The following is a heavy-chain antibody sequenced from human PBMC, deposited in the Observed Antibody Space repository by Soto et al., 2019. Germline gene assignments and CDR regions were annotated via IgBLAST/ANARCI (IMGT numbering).Heavy chain of an antibody. D-gene: IGHD3-22*01. CDR1: GFTFTSSA. J-gene: IGHJ3*02. V-gene: IGHV1-58*01. CDR3: EANPSHTYYYDSSGYPMAFDI. CDR2: IVVGSGNT. Sequence: VSCKASGFTFTSSAVQWVRQARGQRLEWIGWIVVGSGNTNYAQKFQERVTITRDMSTSTAYMELSSLRSEDTAVYYCEANPSHTYYYDSSGYPMAFDIWGQGTMVTVSS.